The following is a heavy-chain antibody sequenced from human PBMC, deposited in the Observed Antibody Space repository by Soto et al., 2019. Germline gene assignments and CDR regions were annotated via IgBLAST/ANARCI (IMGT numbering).Heavy chain of an antibody. J-gene: IGHJ6*02. CDR3: ARDGAPTDLGMDV. V-gene: IGHV4-31*03. D-gene: IGHD4-17*01. CDR2: IYYSGST. CDR1: GGSISSGGYY. Sequence: SETLSLTCTVSGGSISSGGYYWSWIRQHPGKGLEWIGYIYYSGSTYYNPSHKSRVTISVDTSKNQFSLKLSSVTAADTAVYYCARDGAPTDLGMDVWGQGTTVTVSS.